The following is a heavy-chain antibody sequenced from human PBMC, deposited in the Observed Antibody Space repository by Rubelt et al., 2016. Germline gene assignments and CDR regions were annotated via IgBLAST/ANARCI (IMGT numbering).Heavy chain of an antibody. V-gene: IGHV3-66*01. J-gene: IGHJ4*02. CDR1: GFTFSSYA. CDR3: ARDGSSRPIEY. Sequence: EVQLWVSGGGLVQPGGSLRLSCAASGFTFSSYAMSWVRQAPGKGLEWVSVIHSGGTTDYASSVRGRFTISRDNSKNTLYLQMNSLRAEDTAVYYCARDGSSRPIEYWGQGTLVTVSS. CDR2: IHSGGTT. D-gene: IGHD3-10*01.